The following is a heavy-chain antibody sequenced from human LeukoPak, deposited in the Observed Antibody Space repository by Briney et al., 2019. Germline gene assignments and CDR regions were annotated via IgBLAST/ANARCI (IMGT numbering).Heavy chain of an antibody. V-gene: IGHV3-66*01. D-gene: IGHD4/OR15-4a*01. J-gene: IGHJ5*02. CDR3: ARDPPAVRTNTYA. CDR2: IYSGGDT. CDR1: GFTVSHKY. Sequence: GVPLRLSCAASGFTVSHKYMNWVRQAPGKGLEWVSLIYSGGDTHYADSVKGRLTISRDSSKNMLYLQMNSLRAEDTAVYYCARDPPAVRTNTYAWGQGTLVTVSS.